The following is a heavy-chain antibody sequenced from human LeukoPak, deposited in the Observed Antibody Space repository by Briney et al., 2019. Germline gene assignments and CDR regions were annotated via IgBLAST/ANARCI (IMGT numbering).Heavy chain of an antibody. J-gene: IGHJ4*02. CDR2: IYYSGST. CDR1: GGSISSSNYY. D-gene: IGHD1-26*01. Sequence: PSETLSLTCTVSGGSISSSNYYWGWIRQPPGKGLEWIGGIYYSGSTYYNPSLKSRVTISVDTSKNQFSLKLSSVTAADTAVYYCARVGGSYSPYYFDYWGQGTLVTVSS. V-gene: IGHV4-39*01. CDR3: ARVGGSYSPYYFDY.